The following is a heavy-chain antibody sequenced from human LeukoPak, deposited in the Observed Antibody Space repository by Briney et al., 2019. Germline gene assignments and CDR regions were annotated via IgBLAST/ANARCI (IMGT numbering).Heavy chain of an antibody. CDR2: IGISSGNT. CDR3: ARDHNYAFDN. J-gene: IGHJ4*02. Sequence: PGGSLRLSCAASGFPFREYSMNWVRQAPGKGLEWISYIGISSGNTKYADSVKGRFTVSGDNARNSLYLQMNSLRVEDTAVYYCARDHNYAFDNWGQGTLVTVSS. D-gene: IGHD1-1*01. V-gene: IGHV3-11*06. CDR1: GFPFREYS.